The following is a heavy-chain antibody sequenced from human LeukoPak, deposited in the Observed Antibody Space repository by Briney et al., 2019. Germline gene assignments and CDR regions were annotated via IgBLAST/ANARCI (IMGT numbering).Heavy chain of an antibody. CDR1: GGSFSGYY. CDR2: INHSGST. Sequence: PSETLSLSCAVFGGSFSGYYWSWIRQPPGKGLEWIGEINHSGSTNYNPSLKSRVTISVDTSKNQFSLKLSSVTAADTAVYYCARGPANYYGSGSYRSYYFDYWGQGTLVTVSS. J-gene: IGHJ4*02. CDR3: ARGPANYYGSGSYRSYYFDY. D-gene: IGHD3-10*01. V-gene: IGHV4-34*01.